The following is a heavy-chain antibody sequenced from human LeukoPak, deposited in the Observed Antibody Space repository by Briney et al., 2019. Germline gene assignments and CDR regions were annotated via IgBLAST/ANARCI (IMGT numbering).Heavy chain of an antibody. CDR3: ARDGSGYDYGDGVYFDY. V-gene: IGHV4-38-2*02. D-gene: IGHD5-12*01. Sequence: PSETLSLTCTVSGYSISSGYYWGWIRQPPGKGLEWIGSIYHSGSTYYNPSLKSRVTISVDTSKNQFSLKLSSGTAADTAVYYCARDGSGYDYGDGVYFDYWGQGTLVTVSS. J-gene: IGHJ4*02. CDR1: GYSISSGYY. CDR2: IYHSGST.